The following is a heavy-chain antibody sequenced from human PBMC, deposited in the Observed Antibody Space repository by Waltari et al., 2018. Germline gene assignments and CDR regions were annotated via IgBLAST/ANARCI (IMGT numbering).Heavy chain of an antibody. J-gene: IGHJ4*01. CDR3: TTLDAPWGG. D-gene: IGHD7-27*01. CDR1: GFGFTAAW. V-gene: IGHV3-15*01. CDR2: IKSQNDGATT. Sequence: EVQMVESGGGSVKPGDSLRLSCVASGFGFTAAWLTWVRQDPGKGLEWVGRIKSQNDGATTDFAASVRGRFSISRDDSQNMVFLQMNSLRVEDTALYYCTTLDAPWGGWGHGTLVTVSS.